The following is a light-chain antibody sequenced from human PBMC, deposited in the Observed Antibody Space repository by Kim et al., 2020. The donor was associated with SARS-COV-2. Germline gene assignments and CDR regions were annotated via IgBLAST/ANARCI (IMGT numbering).Light chain of an antibody. CDR3: SAWDFSLNGWL. Sequence: QAGLTQPPSVSKGLRQTATLTCTGNSNNVGNQGAAWLQQHQGHPPKLLSYRDNSRPSGISERLSASRSGNTASLTITGLQPEDEADYYCSAWDFSLNGWLFGGGTQLTVL. CDR1: SNNVGNQG. V-gene: IGLV10-54*01. J-gene: IGLJ3*02. CDR2: RDN.